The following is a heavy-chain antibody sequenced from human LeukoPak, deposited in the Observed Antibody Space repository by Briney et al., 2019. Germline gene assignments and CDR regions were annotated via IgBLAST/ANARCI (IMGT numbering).Heavy chain of an antibody. CDR2: MNPNSGNT. CDR1: GYTFTGYY. V-gene: IGHV1-8*02. D-gene: IGHD3-3*01. CDR3: AREGKKYYDFWSGYQIGTYYFDY. Sequence: ASVKVSCKASGYTFTGYYMHWVRQAPGQGLEWMGWMNPNSGNTGYAQKFQGRVTMTRNTSISTAYMELSSLRSEDTAVYYCAREGKKYYDFWSGYQIGTYYFDYWGQGTLVTVSS. J-gene: IGHJ4*02.